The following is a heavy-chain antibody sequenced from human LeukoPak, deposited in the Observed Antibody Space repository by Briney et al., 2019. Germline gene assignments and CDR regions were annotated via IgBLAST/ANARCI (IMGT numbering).Heavy chain of an antibody. J-gene: IGHJ6*03. CDR1: GGSFSGYY. CDR3: ARGQGYPYWYYYMDV. D-gene: IGHD3-16*02. Sequence: SETLSLTRAVYGGSFSGYYWSWIRQPPGKGLEWIGEINHSGSTNYNPSLKSRVTISVDTSKNQFSLKLSSVTAADTAVYYCARGQGYPYWYYYMDVWGKGTTVTVSS. CDR2: INHSGST. V-gene: IGHV4-34*01.